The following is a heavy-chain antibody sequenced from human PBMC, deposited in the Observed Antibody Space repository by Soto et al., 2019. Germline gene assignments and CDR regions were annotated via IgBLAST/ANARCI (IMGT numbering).Heavy chain of an antibody. CDR1: GFTFSSYT. Sequence: GGSLRLSCAASGFTFSSYTMHWVRQAPGKGLEWVAVITYNGNEYYTDSVRRRFTISRDSSRTTVYLQMNSLRPGDTALYYCARELMPAAGSGDFYAMDVWGQGTTVTVS. CDR2: ITYNGNE. J-gene: IGHJ6*02. V-gene: IGHV3-30*04. D-gene: IGHD6-13*01. CDR3: ARELMPAAGSGDFYAMDV.